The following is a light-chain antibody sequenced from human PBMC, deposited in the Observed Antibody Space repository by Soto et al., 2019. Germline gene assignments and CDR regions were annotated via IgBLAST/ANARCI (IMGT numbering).Light chain of an antibody. V-gene: IGKV3-20*01. Sequence: EIELTQSPGTLALSPGERATLSCRASQSVSSNYLTWYQQKTGQAPRLLIHGASSRATGIPDRFSGSGSGTDFTLTISRLEPEDFAVYYCQQYGSSPFTFGPGTKVDIK. CDR3: QQYGSSPFT. J-gene: IGKJ3*01. CDR1: QSVSSNY. CDR2: GAS.